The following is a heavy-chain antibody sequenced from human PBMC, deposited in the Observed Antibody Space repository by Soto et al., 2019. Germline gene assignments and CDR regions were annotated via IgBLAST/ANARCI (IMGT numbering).Heavy chain of an antibody. Sequence: SETLSLTCSVSGGSISSYYWSWIRQPPGKGLEWIGYIYYSGSTNYNPSLKSRVTISVDTSKNQFSLKLSSVTAADTAVYYCARRWGGTFDYWGQGTLVTVSS. CDR2: IYYSGST. J-gene: IGHJ4*02. V-gene: IGHV4-59*01. CDR3: ARRWGGTFDY. CDR1: GGSISSYY. D-gene: IGHD2-21*01.